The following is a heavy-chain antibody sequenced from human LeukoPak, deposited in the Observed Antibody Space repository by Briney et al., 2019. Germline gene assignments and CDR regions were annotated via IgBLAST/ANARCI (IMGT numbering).Heavy chain of an antibody. CDR1: GGSISSGGYY. CDR2: IYYSGST. J-gene: IGHJ3*02. CDR3: ARDRPNYYDSSGSAFDI. D-gene: IGHD3-22*01. V-gene: IGHV4-31*03. Sequence: SETLSLTCTVSGGSISSGGYYWSWIRQHPGKGLEWIGYIYYSGSTYYNPSLKSRVTTSVDTSKNQFSLKLSSVTAADTAVYYCARDRPNYYDSSGSAFDIWGQGTMVTVSS.